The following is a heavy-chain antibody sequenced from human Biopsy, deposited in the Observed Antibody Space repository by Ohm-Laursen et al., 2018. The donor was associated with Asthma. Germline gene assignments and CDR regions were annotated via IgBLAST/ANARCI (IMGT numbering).Heavy chain of an antibody. CDR1: GYTFINYA. J-gene: IGHJ3*02. CDR3: ARTYFDFLTGQVHDAFAM. CDR2: INAANGNT. V-gene: IGHV1-3*01. D-gene: IGHD3-9*01. Sequence: GSSVKVSCNASGYTFINYAIHWVRQAPGHSLEWMGWINAANGNTKYSQKFQGRLTISRDTSASTAYMDLSSPRSEDTAVYYCARTYFDFLTGQVHDAFAMWGQGTMVTVSS.